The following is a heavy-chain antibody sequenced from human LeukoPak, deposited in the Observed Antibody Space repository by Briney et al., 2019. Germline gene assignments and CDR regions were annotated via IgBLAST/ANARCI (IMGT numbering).Heavy chain of an antibody. CDR1: GYTFTGYY. CDR2: IDPNSGGT. V-gene: IGHV1-2*02. CDR3: ARRSMVRGVWWFDP. D-gene: IGHD3-10*01. Sequence: GASVKVSCKASGYTFTGYYMHWVRQAPGQGLEWMGWIDPNSGGTNYAQKFQGRVTMTRDTSISTAYMELSSLRSEDTAVYYCARRSMVRGVWWFDPLGPGNPGHRLL. J-gene: IGHJ5*02.